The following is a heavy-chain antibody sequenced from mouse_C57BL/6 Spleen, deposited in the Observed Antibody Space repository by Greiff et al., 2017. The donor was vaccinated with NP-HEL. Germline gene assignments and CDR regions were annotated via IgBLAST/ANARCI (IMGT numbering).Heavy chain of an antibody. CDR2: IYPGDGDT. Sequence: QVQLQQSGPELVKPGASVKISCKASGYAFSSSWMNWVKQRPGKGLEWIGRIYPGDGDTNYNGKFKGKATLTADKSSSTAYMQLSSLTSEDSAVYFCARRGFMVTTGYFDYWGQGTTLTVSS. CDR1: GYAFSSSW. J-gene: IGHJ2*01. D-gene: IGHD2-2*01. V-gene: IGHV1-82*01. CDR3: ARRGFMVTTGYFDY.